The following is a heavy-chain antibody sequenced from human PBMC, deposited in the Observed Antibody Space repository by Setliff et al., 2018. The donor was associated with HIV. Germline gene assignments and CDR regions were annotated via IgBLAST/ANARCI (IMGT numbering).Heavy chain of an antibody. CDR2: IIPIFGTA. V-gene: IGHV1-69*13. J-gene: IGHJ3*02. D-gene: IGHD3-22*01. CDR3: ARGGSITMIVVVPWAFDI. CDR1: GGTFSSYA. Sequence: GASVKVSCKASGGTFSSYAISWVRQVPGQGLEWMGGIIPIFGTANYAQKFQGRVTITADESTSTAYMELSSLRSEDTAVYYCARGGSITMIVVVPWAFDIWGQGTMVTVSS.